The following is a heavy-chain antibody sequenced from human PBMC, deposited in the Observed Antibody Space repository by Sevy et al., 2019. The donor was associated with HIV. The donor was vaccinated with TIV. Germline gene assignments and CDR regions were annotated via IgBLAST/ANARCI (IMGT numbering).Heavy chain of an antibody. CDR3: ARVRTEAGVNGVGWFDP. D-gene: IGHD2-8*01. CDR1: GGSISSGGYY. CDR2: IYPSGST. Sequence: SETLSLTCTVSGGSISSGGYYWSWIRQPAGEGLEWIGRIYPSGSTNYRPSLKSRVTMSVDTSKNQFSLELSSVTAADTAVYYCARVRTEAGVNGVGWFDPWGQGTLVTVSS. V-gene: IGHV4-61*02. J-gene: IGHJ5*02.